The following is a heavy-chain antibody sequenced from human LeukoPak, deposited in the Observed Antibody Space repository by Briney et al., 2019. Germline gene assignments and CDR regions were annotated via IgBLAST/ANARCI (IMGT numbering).Heavy chain of an antibody. CDR3: ARDLGSGYSNFYYMDV. J-gene: IGHJ6*03. CDR1: GYTFTSYY. CDR2: INPNSGGT. V-gene: IGHV1-2*02. Sequence: ASVKVSCKASGYTFTSYYMHWVRQAPGQGLEWMGWINPNSGGTNYAQKFQGRVTMTRDTSISTAYMELSRLRSDDTAVYYCARDLGSGYSNFYYMDVWGKGTTVTVSS. D-gene: IGHD5-12*01.